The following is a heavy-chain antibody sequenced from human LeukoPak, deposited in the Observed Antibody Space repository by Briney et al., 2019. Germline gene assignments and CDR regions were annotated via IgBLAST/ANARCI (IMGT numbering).Heavy chain of an antibody. J-gene: IGHJ4*02. V-gene: IGHV4-4*02. CDR1: GGSVTSTNW. Sequence: PSETLSLTCDVSGGSVTSTNWWTWVRQPPGKGLEWIGEVHLDGRTNYNPSLKSRLIVSVDLPENHISLKLTSVTAADTAVHYCAREGGFYRPLDYSGQGTLVTVSS. CDR2: VHLDGRT. D-gene: IGHD3-3*01. CDR3: AREGGFYRPLDY.